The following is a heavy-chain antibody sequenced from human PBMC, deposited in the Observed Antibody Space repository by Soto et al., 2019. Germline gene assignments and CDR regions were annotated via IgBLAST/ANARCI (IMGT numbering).Heavy chain of an antibody. D-gene: IGHD2-15*01. V-gene: IGHV1-8*01. CDR1: GYTFTSYD. Sequence: ASVKVSCKASGYTFTSYDINWVRQATGQGLEWMGWMNPNSGNTGDAQKFQGRVTMTRNTSIRTAYMELSSLRSEDQAVYYCARGRGYCSGGSCYRWFDPWGQGTLVTVSS. CDR3: ARGRGYCSGGSCYRWFDP. CDR2: MNPNSGNT. J-gene: IGHJ5*02.